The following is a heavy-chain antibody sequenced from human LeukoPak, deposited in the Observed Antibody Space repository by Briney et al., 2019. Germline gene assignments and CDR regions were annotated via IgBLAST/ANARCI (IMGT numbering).Heavy chain of an antibody. D-gene: IGHD3-22*01. J-gene: IGHJ4*02. CDR3: ARGQDYYDSSGYPKSFDY. Sequence: AASVKVSCKASAYTFTSYDINWVRQATGQGLEWMGWMNPNSGNTGYAQKFQGRVTMTRNTSISTAYMELSSLRSEDTAVYYCARGQDYYDSSGYPKSFDYWGQGTLVTVSS. CDR2: MNPNSGNT. CDR1: AYTFTSYD. V-gene: IGHV1-8*01.